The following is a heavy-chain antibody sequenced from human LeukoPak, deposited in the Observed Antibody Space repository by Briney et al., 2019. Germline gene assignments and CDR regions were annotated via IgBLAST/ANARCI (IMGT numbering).Heavy chain of an antibody. J-gene: IGHJ3*02. CDR1: GLTFRSYG. CDR2: IRYDGNNK. V-gene: IGHV3-30*02. CDR3: AKGYGDLVAFDI. Sequence: PGGSLRLSCAASGLTFRSYGMDWVRQAPGKGLEWVAFIRYDGNNKDYGDSVKGRFTISRDNSKNTLYLQMNSLRVEDTAVYYCAKGYGDLVAFDIWGQGTMVTVSS. D-gene: IGHD4-17*01.